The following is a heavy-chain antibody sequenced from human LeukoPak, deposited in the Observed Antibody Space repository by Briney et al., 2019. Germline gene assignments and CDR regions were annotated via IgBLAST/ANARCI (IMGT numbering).Heavy chain of an antibody. D-gene: IGHD1-26*01. CDR2: TSYRSKWYN. CDR1: GDSVSSNRAA. J-gene: IGHJ4*02. Sequence: SQTLSLTSAISGDSVSSNRAAWNWIRQSLSRGLEWLGRTSYRSKWYNDYAVSVKSRITINPDTSKNQFSLQLNSVTPEDTAVYYCARGGSYAEYWGQGTLVTVSS. CDR3: ARGGSYAEY. V-gene: IGHV6-1*01.